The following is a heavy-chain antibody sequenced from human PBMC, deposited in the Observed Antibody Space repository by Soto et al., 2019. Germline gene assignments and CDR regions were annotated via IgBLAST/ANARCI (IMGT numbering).Heavy chain of an antibody. J-gene: IGHJ4*02. CDR2: IYYSGST. Sequence: QLQLQESGPGLVKPSETLSLTCTVSGGSISSSSYYWGWIRQPPGKGLEWIGSIYYSGSTYYNPSLQSRVTISADTSTNQFSLKLSSVTAADTAVYYCARHTPAISISDHWGQGTLVTVSS. CDR1: GGSISSSSYY. CDR3: ARHTPAISISDH. D-gene: IGHD2-15*01. V-gene: IGHV4-39*01.